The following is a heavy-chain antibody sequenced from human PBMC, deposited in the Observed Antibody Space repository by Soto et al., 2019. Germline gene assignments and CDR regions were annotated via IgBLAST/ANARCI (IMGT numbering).Heavy chain of an antibody. CDR2: INHSGST. J-gene: IGHJ6*02. D-gene: IGHD3-10*01. Sequence: SETLSLTCAVYGGSFSGYYWSWIRQPPGKGLEWIGEINHSGSTNYNPSLKSRVTISVDTSKNQFSLKLSSVTAADTAVYYCAREVPLNYYYYGMDVWGQGTTVTVS. CDR3: AREVPLNYYYYGMDV. V-gene: IGHV4-34*01. CDR1: GGSFSGYY.